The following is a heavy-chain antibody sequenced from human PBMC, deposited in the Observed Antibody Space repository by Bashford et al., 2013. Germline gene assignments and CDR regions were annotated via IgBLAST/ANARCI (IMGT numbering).Heavy chain of an antibody. CDR3: ARGMEFGWHSEVQH. D-gene: IGHD6-19*01. J-gene: IGHJ4*02. Sequence: ASVKVSCKASGYTFSGHYMHWVRQAPGQGLEWMGWINPNSGDTNYAQKFQGRVTMTRDTSISTAYMELTSLQSDDTAVYYCARGMEFGWHSEVQHWGQGTLVTVSS. CDR1: GYTFSGHY. V-gene: IGHV1-2*02. CDR2: INPNSGDT.